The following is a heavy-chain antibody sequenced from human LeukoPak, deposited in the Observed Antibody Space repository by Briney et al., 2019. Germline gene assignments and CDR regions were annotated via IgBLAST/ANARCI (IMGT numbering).Heavy chain of an antibody. CDR2: ISGGGVTT. CDR3: ARNQQLGGHSYYYYGMDV. J-gene: IGHJ6*02. V-gene: IGHV3-23*01. D-gene: IGHD3-16*01. Sequence: GGSLRLSCVGSGFTSIAYALTWARQAPGKGLEWVSSISGGGVTTYYADSVKGRFTISRDNSKNTLYLQMNSLRADDTAIYYCARNQQLGGHSYYYYGMDVWGQGTTVIVSS. CDR1: GFTSIAYA.